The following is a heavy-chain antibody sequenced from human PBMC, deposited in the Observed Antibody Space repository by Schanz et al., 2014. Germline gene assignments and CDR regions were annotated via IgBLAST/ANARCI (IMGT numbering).Heavy chain of an antibody. J-gene: IGHJ4*02. CDR1: GFTFSSHW. D-gene: IGHD1-26*01. Sequence: EVQLVQSGGGLVQPGGSLRLSCAASGFTFSSHWMHWVRQDPGKGLVWVARINSVGSNTDYADAVTGRFTISRDNAENALYLQMNSLRAEDTGLYFCARGGSGSHYRLDYWGQGTLXTVSS. CDR2: INSVGSNT. CDR3: ARGGSGSHYRLDY. V-gene: IGHV3-74*01.